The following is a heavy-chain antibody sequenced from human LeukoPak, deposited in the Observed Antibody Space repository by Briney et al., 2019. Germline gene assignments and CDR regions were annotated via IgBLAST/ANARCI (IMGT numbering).Heavy chain of an antibody. CDR1: GYSISSGYY. D-gene: IGHD1-26*01. Sequence: PSETLSLTCTVSGYSISSGYYWGWIRQPPGKGLEWIGSIYHSGSTYYNPSLKSRVTISVDTSKNQFSLKLSSVTPEDTAVYYCARVNSAVGATPGRYYFDYWGQGTLVTVSS. V-gene: IGHV4-38-2*02. J-gene: IGHJ4*02. CDR3: ARVNSAVGATPGRYYFDY. CDR2: IYHSGST.